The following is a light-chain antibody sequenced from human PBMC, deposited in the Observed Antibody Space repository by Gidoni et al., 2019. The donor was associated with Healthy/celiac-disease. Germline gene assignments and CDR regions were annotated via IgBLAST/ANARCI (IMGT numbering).Light chain of an antibody. CDR1: QSLLHSNGYNY. CDR3: MQALQTPRT. J-gene: IGKJ1*01. CDR2: LGS. Sequence: DIVMTPSPLSLPVTPGEPASISCRSSQSLLHSNGYNYLDWYLQKPGQSPQLLIYLGSNRASGVPDRFSGSGSGTDFTLKISRVEAEDVGVYYCMQALQTPRTFXXXTKVEIK. V-gene: IGKV2-28*01.